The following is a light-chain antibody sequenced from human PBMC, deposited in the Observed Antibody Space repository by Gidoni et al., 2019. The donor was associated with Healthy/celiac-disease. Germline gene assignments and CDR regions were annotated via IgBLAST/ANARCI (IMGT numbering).Light chain of an antibody. CDR3: QQYGTSPFFT. J-gene: IGKJ3*01. CDR2: GAS. Sequence: EIVWTQSTGTLSLSAGERATLSCRASQSVNRVYLAGYQQKPGQAPRLLLYGASSRATGIPHRFCGSGSGADFTLTISSLEPEDFAVYYCQQYGTSPFFTFXPXTKVDIK. CDR1: QSVNRVY. V-gene: IGKV3-20*01.